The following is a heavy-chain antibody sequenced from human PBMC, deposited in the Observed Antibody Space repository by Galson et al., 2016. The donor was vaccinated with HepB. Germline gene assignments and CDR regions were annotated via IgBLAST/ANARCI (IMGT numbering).Heavy chain of an antibody. CDR3: AAYAVAYYGMDV. D-gene: IGHD2-21*01. J-gene: IGHJ6*02. V-gene: IGHV3-74*01. Sequence: SLRLSCAASGFSFSNYWMYWIRQAPGKGLVCVSRIHGDGKSSTYADSVRGRFTISRDNAKHTLYLQTNSLGVEDTGVYYCAAYAVAYYGMDVWGQGTTVTVSS. CDR1: GFSFSNYW. CDR2: IHGDGKSS.